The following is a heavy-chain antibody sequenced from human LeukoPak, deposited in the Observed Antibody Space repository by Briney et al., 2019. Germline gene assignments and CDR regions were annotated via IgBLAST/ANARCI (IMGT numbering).Heavy chain of an antibody. CDR1: GFTFSKYA. Sequence: GGSLRLSCAASGFTFSKYAMSWVRQAPGKGLEWVANIKQDGSEKYYVDSVRGRFTISRDNAKTSLWLQMNSLRAEDTAVYYCARQYYYGMDVWGQGTTVTVSS. CDR3: ARQYYYGMDV. J-gene: IGHJ6*02. CDR2: IKQDGSEK. V-gene: IGHV3-7*04.